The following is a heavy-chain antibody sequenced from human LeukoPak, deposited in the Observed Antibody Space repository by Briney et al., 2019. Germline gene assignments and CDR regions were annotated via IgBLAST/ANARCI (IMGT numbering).Heavy chain of an antibody. CDR3: ARSRWELLVYFDY. J-gene: IGHJ4*02. Sequence: ASVKVSCKASGYTFTNYYLHWVRQAPGQGLEWMGIINPSGGSTSYAQKFQGRVTMTRDMSTNTDYMELSSLRSEDTAVYYCARSRWELLVYFDYWGQGTLVTVSS. D-gene: IGHD1-26*01. V-gene: IGHV1-46*01. CDR2: INPSGGST. CDR1: GYTFTNYY.